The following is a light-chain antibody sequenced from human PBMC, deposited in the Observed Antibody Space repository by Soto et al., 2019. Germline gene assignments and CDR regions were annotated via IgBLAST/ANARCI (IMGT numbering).Light chain of an antibody. CDR1: QSVGSH. V-gene: IGKV3-15*01. J-gene: IGKJ3*01. Sequence: EIVMTQSPATLSVSPGETATLSCRASQSVGSHLAWYQQKPGQAPRLLIYGAYYRATGIPARFSGSGSETDFTLTISSLQSEDFAVYYCQQYHNWPPFTGGPGTKVDV. CDR2: GAY. CDR3: QQYHNWPPFT.